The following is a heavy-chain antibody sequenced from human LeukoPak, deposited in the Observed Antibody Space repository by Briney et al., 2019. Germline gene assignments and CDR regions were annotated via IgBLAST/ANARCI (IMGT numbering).Heavy chain of an antibody. Sequence: GESLKISCKGSGYSFTSYWIGWVRQMSGKGLEWMGIIYLGDSDTRYSPSFQGQIIISADKSISTAYLQWSSLKASDTAIYYCARHSSYTSGWPLDYWGQGTLVTVSS. J-gene: IGHJ4*02. V-gene: IGHV5-51*01. D-gene: IGHD6-19*01. CDR2: IYLGDSDT. CDR3: ARHSSYTSGWPLDY. CDR1: GYSFTSYW.